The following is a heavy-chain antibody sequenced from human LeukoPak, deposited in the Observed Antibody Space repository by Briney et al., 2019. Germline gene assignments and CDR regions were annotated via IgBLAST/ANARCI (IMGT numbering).Heavy chain of an antibody. CDR3: ARKTNFDY. CDR1: GYTFTSYG. Sequence: ASVKVSCKASGYTFTSYGISWVRQTPGQGLEWMGCISAYNGNTNYAQKLEGRVTMGTDTSTSTAYMELRSLRYDDTAVYYCARKTNFDYSGQGTLVTVSP. CDR2: ISAYNGNT. V-gene: IGHV1-18*01. J-gene: IGHJ4*02. D-gene: IGHD1/OR15-1a*01.